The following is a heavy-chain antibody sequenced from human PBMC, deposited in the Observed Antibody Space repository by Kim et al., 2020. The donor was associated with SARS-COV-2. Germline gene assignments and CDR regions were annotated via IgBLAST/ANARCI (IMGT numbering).Heavy chain of an antibody. J-gene: IGHJ4*02. V-gene: IGHV3-23*01. CDR3: AKDLSTMVRGEFDY. D-gene: IGHD3-10*01. Sequence: AGSGKGRFTISRDDSKNTLYLQMNSLRAEDTAVYYCAKDLSTMVRGEFDYWGQGTLVTVSS.